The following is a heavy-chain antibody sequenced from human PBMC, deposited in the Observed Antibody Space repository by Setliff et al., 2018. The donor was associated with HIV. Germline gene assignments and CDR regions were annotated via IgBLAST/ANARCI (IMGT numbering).Heavy chain of an antibody. D-gene: IGHD1-20*01. V-gene: IGHV3-23*01. CDR3: ARQVSDSFDL. CDR2: ISATGIST. Sequence: PGGSLRLSCAASGFSFSNYAMTWVRQAPGKGLEWVSTISATGISTYYADSVKGRFTISRDNAKNILYLQMSSLRAEDTALYYCARQVSDSFDLWGQGTMVTVSS. CDR1: GFSFSNYA. J-gene: IGHJ3*01.